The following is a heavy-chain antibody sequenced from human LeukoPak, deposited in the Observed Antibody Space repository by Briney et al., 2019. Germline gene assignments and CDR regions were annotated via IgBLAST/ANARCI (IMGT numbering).Heavy chain of an antibody. Sequence: PGGSLRLSCAASGFTFSSYAMSWVRQAPGKGLEWVSAISGSGGSTYYADSVKGRFTISRDNAKNSLYLQMNSLRAEDTAVYYCACIPIVATIGVSDYWGQGTLVTVSS. CDR1: GFTFSSYA. J-gene: IGHJ4*02. CDR3: ACIPIVATIGVSDY. CDR2: ISGSGGST. D-gene: IGHD5-12*01. V-gene: IGHV3-23*01.